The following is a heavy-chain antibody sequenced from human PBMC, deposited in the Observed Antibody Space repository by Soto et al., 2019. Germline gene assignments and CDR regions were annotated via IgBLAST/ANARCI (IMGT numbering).Heavy chain of an antibody. Sequence: SETLSLTCAVYGGSFSGYYWSWIRQPPGKGLEWIGEINHSGSTNYNPPLKSRVTISVDTSKNQFSLKLSSVTAADTAVYYCARAQGDYYGDHDKIDYNWFDPWGQGTLVTVSS. V-gene: IGHV4-34*01. CDR1: GGSFSGYY. CDR3: ARAQGDYYGDHDKIDYNWFDP. J-gene: IGHJ5*02. CDR2: INHSGST. D-gene: IGHD4-17*01.